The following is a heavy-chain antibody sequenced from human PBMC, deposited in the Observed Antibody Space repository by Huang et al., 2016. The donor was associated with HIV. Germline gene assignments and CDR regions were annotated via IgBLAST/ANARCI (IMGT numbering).Heavy chain of an antibody. Sequence: QLHLQQSGPGLVRPSETLSLLCTVSGGSITSSNHYWGWIRQTPGKGLEWIGNFYYSGEANYTPSLKNRVSISIDTSKSQFSLRLSSVIATDTAVYYCASGEYGKNAYDIWGQGTVVTVSA. V-gene: IGHV4-39*01. CDR1: GGSITSSNHY. CDR3: ASGEYGKNAYDI. CDR2: FYYSGEA. J-gene: IGHJ3*02. D-gene: IGHD2-2*01.